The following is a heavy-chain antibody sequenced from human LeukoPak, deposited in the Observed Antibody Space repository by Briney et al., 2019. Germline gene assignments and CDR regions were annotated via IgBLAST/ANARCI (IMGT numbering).Heavy chain of an antibody. CDR1: GGSISDYY. V-gene: IGHV4-59*01. CDR3: TRGAGWLIDY. J-gene: IGHJ4*02. D-gene: IGHD3-16*01. CDR2: FYNSGSS. Sequence: PSETLSLTCTVSGGSISDYYRGWIRQPPGKGLEWIGYFYNSGSSTYNPSLKSRFTISVDTSKEQFSLKVNSEPAADTAVYYCTRGAGWLIDYWGQGILVTVSS.